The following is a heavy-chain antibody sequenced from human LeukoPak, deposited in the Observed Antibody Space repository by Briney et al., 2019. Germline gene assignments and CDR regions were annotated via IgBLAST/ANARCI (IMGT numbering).Heavy chain of an antibody. D-gene: IGHD6-13*01. CDR1: GGTFSSYA. CDR3: ASRIGPSPIIAAADYFDY. V-gene: IGHV1-69*01. CDR2: IIPIFGTA. Sequence: GSSVKVSCKASGGTFSSYAISWVRQAPGQGLEWMGGIIPIFGTANYAQKFQGRVTITADESTSTAYTELSSLRSEDTAVYYCASRIGPSPIIAAADYFDYWGQGTLVTVSS. J-gene: IGHJ4*02.